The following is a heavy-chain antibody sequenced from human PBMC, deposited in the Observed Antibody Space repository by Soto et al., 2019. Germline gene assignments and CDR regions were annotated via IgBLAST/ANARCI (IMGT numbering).Heavy chain of an antibody. CDR1: GGTFSSYA. CDR3: ARDLGPNSGPDDDY. Sequence: QVQLVQSGAEVKKPGSSVKVSCKASGGTFSSYAISWVRQAPGQGLEWMGGIIPIFGTANYAQKFQGRVTLTADESTSTVYMELGSLRSEDTAVYYCARDLGPNSGPDDDYWGQGTLVTVSS. CDR2: IIPIFGTA. D-gene: IGHD1-26*01. J-gene: IGHJ4*02. V-gene: IGHV1-69*01.